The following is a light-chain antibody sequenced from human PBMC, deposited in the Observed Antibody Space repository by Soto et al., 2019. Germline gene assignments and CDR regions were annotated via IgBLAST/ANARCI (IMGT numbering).Light chain of an antibody. J-gene: IGKJ4*01. CDR3: LQFNSYPLP. CDR2: DAS. CDR1: QGISRA. Sequence: AIQLTQSPSSLSASVGDRVTITCRASQGISRALAWYQQKTGKAPDLLVSDASNLESGVPSRFSGRGSGTDFTLTIISLQPEDFATYYCLQFNSYPLPFGGGTKVEI. V-gene: IGKV1-13*02.